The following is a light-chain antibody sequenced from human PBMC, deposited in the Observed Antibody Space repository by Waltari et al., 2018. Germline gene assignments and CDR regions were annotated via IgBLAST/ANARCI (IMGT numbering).Light chain of an antibody. CDR2: GNS. V-gene: IGLV1-40*01. J-gene: IGLJ2*01. CDR3: QSYDSSLSGSDVV. CDR1: SSNIGAGYD. Sequence: QSVLTQPPSVSGAPGQRVTISCTGSSSNIGAGYDVHWYQQLPGTAPKLLIYGNSNRPSGLPDRFSGSKACTSASLAITGLQAEDEADYYCQSYDSSLSGSDVVFGGGTKLTVL.